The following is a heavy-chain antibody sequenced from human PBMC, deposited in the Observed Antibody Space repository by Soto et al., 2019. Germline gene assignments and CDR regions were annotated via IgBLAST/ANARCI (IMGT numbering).Heavy chain of an antibody. D-gene: IGHD5-18*01. Sequence: GGSLRLSCAASGFTFRDYYMSWIRQAPGKGLEWISYISISGSSIYYADSVKGRFTISRDDAKNMVLLQMSSLRAEDTAVYYCVSDRGYGHASVPYSWGQGTLVTVSS. J-gene: IGHJ4*02. CDR2: ISISGSSI. CDR3: VSDRGYGHASVPYS. CDR1: GFTFRDYY. V-gene: IGHV3-11*04.